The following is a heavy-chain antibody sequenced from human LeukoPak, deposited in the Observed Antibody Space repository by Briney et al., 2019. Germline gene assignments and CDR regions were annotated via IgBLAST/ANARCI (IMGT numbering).Heavy chain of an antibody. CDR2: ISGSGGST. J-gene: IGHJ4*02. V-gene: IGHV3-23*01. D-gene: IGHD3-22*01. CDR3: ARDFDESSGYFRI. Sequence: GGSLRLSCAASGFTFSSYAMTCVRQAPGKGLEWVSAISGSGGSTYYADSVKGRFTISRDNAKNTLYLQMNSLRAEDTAVYYCARDFDESSGYFRIWGQGTPVTVSS. CDR1: GFTFSSYA.